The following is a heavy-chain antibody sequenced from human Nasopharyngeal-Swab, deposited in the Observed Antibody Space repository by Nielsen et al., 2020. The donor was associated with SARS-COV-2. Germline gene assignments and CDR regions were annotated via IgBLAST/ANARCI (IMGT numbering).Heavy chain of an antibody. CDR3: ARRGRCSGSSCDMDV. CDR1: GYTFNNYY. CDR2: INPGSGGT. D-gene: IGHD2-2*01. Sequence: ASVQVSCKASGYTFNNYYIHWVRQPPGQGLEWMGMINPGSGGTTYAQKFQGRVTMTRDTSTSTVFMDLSSLRSEDTAVYYCARRGRCSGSSCDMDVWGQGTTVTVSS. J-gene: IGHJ6*02. V-gene: IGHV1-46*02.